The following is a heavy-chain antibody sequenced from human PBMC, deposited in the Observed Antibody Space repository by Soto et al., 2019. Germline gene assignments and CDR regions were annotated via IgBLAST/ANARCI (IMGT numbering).Heavy chain of an antibody. CDR3: ARAQTLEMATP. J-gene: IGHJ4*02. CDR2: INAGNGNT. CDR1: GYTFTSYA. V-gene: IGHV1-3*01. Sequence: QVQLVQSGAEVKKPGASVKVSCKASGYTFTSYAMLWVRQAPGQRLEWMGWINAGNGNTKYSQKFQGRVTITRDTPASTAYMELSSLRSEATAVYYCARAQTLEMATPWGQGTLVTVSS. D-gene: IGHD5-12*01.